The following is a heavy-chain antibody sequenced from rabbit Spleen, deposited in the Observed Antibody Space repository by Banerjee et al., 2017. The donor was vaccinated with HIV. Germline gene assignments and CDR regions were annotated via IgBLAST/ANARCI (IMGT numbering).Heavy chain of an antibody. J-gene: IGHJ4*01. CDR3: ARDLVGVIGWNFYL. CDR2: INTYTGKP. Sequence: QEQLVESGGDLVKPGASLTLTCTASGVSFTNNNYMCWVRQAPGKGLQWIACINTYTGKPVYATWAKGRVTISRTSSTTVTLRMTSLTAADRATYFCARDLVGVIGWNFYLWGPGTLVTVS. V-gene: IGHV1S45*01. D-gene: IGHD1-1*01. CDR1: GVSFTNNNY.